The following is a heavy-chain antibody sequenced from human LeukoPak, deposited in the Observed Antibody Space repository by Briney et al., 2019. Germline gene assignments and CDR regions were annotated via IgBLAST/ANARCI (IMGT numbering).Heavy chain of an antibody. Sequence: GGSLRLSCAASGFTFSSYSMNWVRQAPGKGLEWVSSISSSSSYIYYADSVKGRFTISRDNAKNSLYLQMNSLRAEDTAVYYCARDPSSGWYGGGYFDYWGQGTLVTVSS. D-gene: IGHD6-19*01. J-gene: IGHJ4*02. V-gene: IGHV3-21*01. CDR1: GFTFSSYS. CDR2: ISSSSSYI. CDR3: ARDPSSGWYGGGYFDY.